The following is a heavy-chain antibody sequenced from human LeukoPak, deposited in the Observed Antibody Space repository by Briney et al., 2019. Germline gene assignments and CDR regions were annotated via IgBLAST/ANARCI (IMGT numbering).Heavy chain of an antibody. CDR2: IIPIFGTA. CDR3: ARDDSSGYMPRV. J-gene: IGHJ4*02. Sequence: SVKVSCKASGGTFSSYAISWVRQAPGQGLEWMGGIIPIFGTANYAQKFQGRVTITTDESTSTGYVELSSLRSEDTAVYYCARDDSSGYMPRVWGQGTLVTVSS. CDR1: GGTFSSYA. D-gene: IGHD3-22*01. V-gene: IGHV1-69*05.